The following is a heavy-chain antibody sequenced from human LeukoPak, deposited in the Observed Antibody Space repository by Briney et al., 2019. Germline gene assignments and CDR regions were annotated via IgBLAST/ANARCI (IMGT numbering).Heavy chain of an antibody. D-gene: IGHD3-10*01. CDR2: INHSGST. J-gene: IGHJ4*02. Sequence: SETLSLTCAVYGGSFSGYYWSWIRQPPGKGLEWIGEINHSGSTNYNPSLKGRVTISVDTSKNQFSLKLSSVTAADTAVYYCARRPPYYYGSGSYEGYFDYWGQGTLVTVSS. CDR3: ARRPPYYYGSGSYEGYFDY. V-gene: IGHV4-34*01. CDR1: GGSFSGYY.